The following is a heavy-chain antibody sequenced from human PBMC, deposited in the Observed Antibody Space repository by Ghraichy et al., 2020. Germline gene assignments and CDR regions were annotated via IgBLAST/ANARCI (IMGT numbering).Heavy chain of an antibody. CDR2: ISGSGGST. CDR1: GFTFSSYA. Sequence: GESLNISCVASGFTFSSYAMSWVRQAPGKGLEWVSAISGSGGSTYYADSVKGRFTISRDNSKNTLYLQMISLRAEDTAVYYCAKDAGIVGVYWGQGTLVTVSS. CDR3: AKDAGIVGVY. V-gene: IGHV3-23*01. D-gene: IGHD1-26*01. J-gene: IGHJ4*02.